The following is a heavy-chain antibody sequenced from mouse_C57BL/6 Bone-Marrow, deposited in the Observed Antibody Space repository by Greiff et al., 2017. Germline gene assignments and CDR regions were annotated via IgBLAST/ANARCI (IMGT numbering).Heavy chain of an antibody. J-gene: IGHJ3*01. CDR2: INPGSGGT. D-gene: IGHD2-3*01. Sequence: VQLQQSGAELVRPGTSVKVSCKASGYAFTNYLIEWVKQRPGQGLEWIGVINPGSGGTNYNEKFKGKATLTADKSSSTAYMQLSSLTSEDSAVYFCVSYDGYSFAYWGQGTLVTVSA. V-gene: IGHV1-54*01. CDR3: VSYDGYSFAY. CDR1: GYAFTNYL.